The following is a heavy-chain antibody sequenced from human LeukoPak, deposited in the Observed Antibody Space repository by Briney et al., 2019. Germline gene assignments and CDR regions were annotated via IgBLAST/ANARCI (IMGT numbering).Heavy chain of an antibody. D-gene: IGHD1-1*01. Sequence: ASVKVSCKTSGYTFSNYGISWVRQAPGQGLGWMGWITAYNSNRLYAQRFQGRITLTTDTSTSTSYMELRSLEYDDTAIYYCARDNDKVVDHWGQGTLVTVSS. CDR1: GYTFSNYG. V-gene: IGHV1-18*01. CDR3: ARDNDKVVDH. CDR2: ITAYNSNR. J-gene: IGHJ4*01.